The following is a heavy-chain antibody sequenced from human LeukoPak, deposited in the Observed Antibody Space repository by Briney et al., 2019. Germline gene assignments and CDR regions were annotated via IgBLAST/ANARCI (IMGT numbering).Heavy chain of an antibody. Sequence: MPGGSLRLSCAASGFTFSTYTMTWVRQAPGQGLEWVSSISSSSGYMNYADSVKGRFTISRDNAKNSLYLQMNSLRAEDTAVYYCARLMGFNCLDYWGQGTLVTVSS. CDR2: ISSSSGYM. D-gene: IGHD1-26*01. V-gene: IGHV3-21*01. J-gene: IGHJ4*02. CDR1: GFTFSTYT. CDR3: ARLMGFNCLDY.